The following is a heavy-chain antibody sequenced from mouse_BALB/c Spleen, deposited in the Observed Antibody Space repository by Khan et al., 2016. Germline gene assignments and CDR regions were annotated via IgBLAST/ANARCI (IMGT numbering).Heavy chain of an antibody. J-gene: IGHJ2*01. Sequence: EVQLQESGPGLVKPSQSLSLTCTVTGYSITSDYAWNWIRQFPGNKLEWMGYISYSGSTSYNPSLKSRISINRDPSKNQFFLQLNSVTTEDTATYYCARDTTVVAKDYFDYCGRGTTLTVSS. CDR1: GYSITSDYA. CDR3: ARDTTVVAKDYFDY. D-gene: IGHD1-1*01. CDR2: ISYSGST. V-gene: IGHV3-2*02.